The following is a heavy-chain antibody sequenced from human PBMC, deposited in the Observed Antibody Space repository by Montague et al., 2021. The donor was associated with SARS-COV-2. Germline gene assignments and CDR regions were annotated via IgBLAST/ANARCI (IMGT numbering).Heavy chain of an antibody. D-gene: IGHD5-12*01. Sequence: SETLSLTCTVSGGSISSSSYYWGWIRQPPGKGLEWNGSIYYSGSTYYNPSLKSRVTISVDTSKNQFSLKLSSVTAADTAVYYCARGIRRTWLHLWVRPGFDYWGQGILVTVSS. CDR2: IYYSGST. J-gene: IGHJ4*02. CDR3: ARGIRRTWLHLWVRPGFDY. CDR1: GGSISSSSYY. V-gene: IGHV4-39*07.